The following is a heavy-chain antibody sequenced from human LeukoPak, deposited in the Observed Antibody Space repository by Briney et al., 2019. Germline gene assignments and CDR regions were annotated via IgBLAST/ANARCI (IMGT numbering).Heavy chain of an antibody. Sequence: GASVKVSCKASGYTFTSYGISWVRQAPGQGLEWMGWISAYNGNTNYAQKLQGRVTMTTDTSTSTAYMELSSLRSEDTAVYYCARPSYYDFWSGYRDYYMDVWGKGTTVTVSS. J-gene: IGHJ6*03. CDR2: ISAYNGNT. CDR1: GYTFTSYG. CDR3: ARPSYYDFWSGYRDYYMDV. D-gene: IGHD3-3*01. V-gene: IGHV1-18*01.